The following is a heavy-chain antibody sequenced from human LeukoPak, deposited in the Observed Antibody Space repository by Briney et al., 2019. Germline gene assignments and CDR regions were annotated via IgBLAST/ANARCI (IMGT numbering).Heavy chain of an antibody. CDR3: ARETRGYSYGYFPIPDY. CDR2: INPSGGST. CDR1: GYTFTSYG. V-gene: IGHV1-46*01. D-gene: IGHD5-18*01. J-gene: IGHJ4*02. Sequence: ASVKVSCKASGYTFTSYGISWVRQAPGQGLEWMGIINPSGGSTSYAQRFQGRVTMTRDTSTSTVYMELSSLRSEDTAVYYCARETRGYSYGYFPIPDYWGQGTLVTVSS.